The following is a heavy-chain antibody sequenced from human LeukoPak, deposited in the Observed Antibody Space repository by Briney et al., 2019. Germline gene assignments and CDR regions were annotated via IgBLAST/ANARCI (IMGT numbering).Heavy chain of an antibody. CDR3: ASYAYCGGDCYSSFDY. J-gene: IGHJ4*02. V-gene: IGHV3-23*01. Sequence: GGSLRLSCAASGFTFSSYSMNWVRQAPGKGLEWVSGISGSGGRTYYADSVKGRFTISRDNSENTLYLQMNSLRAEDTALYYCASYAYCGGDCYSSFDYWGQGTLVTVSS. D-gene: IGHD2-21*02. CDR1: GFTFSSYS. CDR2: ISGSGGRT.